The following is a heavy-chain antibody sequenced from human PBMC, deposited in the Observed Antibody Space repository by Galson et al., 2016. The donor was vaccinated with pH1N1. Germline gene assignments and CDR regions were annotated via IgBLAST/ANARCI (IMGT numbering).Heavy chain of an antibody. CDR3: ARHPDYYGSQNFDY. D-gene: IGHD3-10*01. CDR1: GGIFNKYA. V-gene: IGHV1-69*13. J-gene: IGHJ4*02. CDR2: IIAIFGTP. Sequence: SVKVSCKASGGIFNKYAISWVRQAPGQGFEWMGRIIAIFGTPNYAKKFQGRVTISADESTSTVYMELSSLRSEDTAIYYCARHPDYYGSQNFDYWGQGTLVTVSS.